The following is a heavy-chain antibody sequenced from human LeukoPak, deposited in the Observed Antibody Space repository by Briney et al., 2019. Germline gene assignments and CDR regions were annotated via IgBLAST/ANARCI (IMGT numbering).Heavy chain of an antibody. J-gene: IGHJ4*02. D-gene: IGHD3-22*01. V-gene: IGHV1-18*04. CDR2: ISAYNGNT. Sequence: ASVKVSCKASGYTFTGYYMHWVRQAPGQGLEWMGWISAYNGNTNYAQKLQGRVTMTTDTSTSTAYMELRSLRSDDTAVYYCARDRRDYYDSSRPHFDYWGQGTLVTVSS. CDR3: ARDRRDYYDSSRPHFDY. CDR1: GYTFTGYY.